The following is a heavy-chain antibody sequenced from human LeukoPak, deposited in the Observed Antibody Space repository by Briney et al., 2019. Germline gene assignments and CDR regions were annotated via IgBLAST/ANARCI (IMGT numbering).Heavy chain of an antibody. CDR1: GFPFSSYA. V-gene: IGHV3-7*01. D-gene: IGHD3-10*01. CDR3: VRYYTRHSWYFDL. Sequence: GGSLRLSCAASGFPFSSYAMNWVRQAPGKGLEWVANIKPDEGEKYYVDSVKGRFTVSRDNAKNSLYLQMNSLRAEDTAVYYCVRYYTRHSWYFDLWGRGTLVTVSS. J-gene: IGHJ2*01. CDR2: IKPDEGEK.